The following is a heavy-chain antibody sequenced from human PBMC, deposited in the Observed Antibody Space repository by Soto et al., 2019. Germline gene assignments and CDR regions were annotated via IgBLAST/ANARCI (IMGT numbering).Heavy chain of an antibody. CDR1: GYTLTELS. D-gene: IGHD3-16*02. Sequence: ASVKVSCKVSGYTLTELSMHWVRQAPGKGLEWMGGFDPEDGETIYAQKFQGRVTMTEDTSTDTAYMELSSLRSEDTAVYYCATADDYIWGSYRYVDYWGQGTLVTVSS. V-gene: IGHV1-24*01. CDR3: ATADDYIWGSYRYVDY. CDR2: FDPEDGET. J-gene: IGHJ4*02.